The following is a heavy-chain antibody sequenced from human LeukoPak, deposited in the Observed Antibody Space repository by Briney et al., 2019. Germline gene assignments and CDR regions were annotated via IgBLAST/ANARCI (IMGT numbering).Heavy chain of an antibody. D-gene: IGHD7-27*01. CDR2: IYYSGST. Sequence: SETLSLTCTVSGGSITSADYYWSWIRQPPGKGLEWIGYIYYSGSTYYNPSLKSRVTISVDTSKNQFSLKLSSVTAADTAVYYCARDSLTGGFDYWGQGTLVTVPS. V-gene: IGHV4-30-4*01. J-gene: IGHJ4*02. CDR3: ARDSLTGGFDY. CDR1: GGSITSADYY.